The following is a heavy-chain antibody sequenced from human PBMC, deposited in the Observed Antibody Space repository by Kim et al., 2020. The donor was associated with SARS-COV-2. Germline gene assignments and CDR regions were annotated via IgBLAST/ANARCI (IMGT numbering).Heavy chain of an antibody. J-gene: IGHJ3*02. Sequence: SETLPLTCTVSGGSISSYYWSWIRQPPGKGLEWIGYIYYSGSTNYNPSLKSRVTISVDTSKNQFSLKLSSVTAADTAVYYCARRGDGYRTDAFDIWGQGTMVTVSS. CDR3: ARRGDGYRTDAFDI. V-gene: IGHV4-59*13. CDR1: GGSISSYY. CDR2: IYYSGST. D-gene: IGHD3-10*01.